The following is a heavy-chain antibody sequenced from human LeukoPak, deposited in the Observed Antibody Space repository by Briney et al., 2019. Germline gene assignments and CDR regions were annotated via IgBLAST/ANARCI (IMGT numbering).Heavy chain of an antibody. CDR1: GVSISSNY. Sequence: PSETLSLTCTVSGVSISSNYRSWIRQPPGKGLEWNGLEWVGYIHASGDTNYNPSLNRRVTMSLDSSRRHLSLNLSSLTAADTAVYFCAGYDHSNYLAYWGQGILVTVSS. CDR2: IHASGDT. V-gene: IGHV4-4*08. CDR3: AGYDHSNYLAY. J-gene: IGHJ4*02. D-gene: IGHD4-11*01.